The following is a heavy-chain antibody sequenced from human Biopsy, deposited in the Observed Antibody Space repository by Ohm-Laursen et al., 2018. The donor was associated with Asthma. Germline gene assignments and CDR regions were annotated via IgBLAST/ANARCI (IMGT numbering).Heavy chain of an antibody. J-gene: IGHJ3*02. D-gene: IGHD4-23*01. CDR1: GFAFDSYA. V-gene: IGHV3-30*03. Sequence: SLRLSCSASGFAFDSYAMYWVRQSPGKGLEWVALVSSDGHNKYYEDSVKGRFTISRDNSKNRLYLQINSLRVEDSAVYYCARESGQDYGGGGAFDSWGPGRMVAVSS. CDR3: ARESGQDYGGGGAFDS. CDR2: VSSDGHNK.